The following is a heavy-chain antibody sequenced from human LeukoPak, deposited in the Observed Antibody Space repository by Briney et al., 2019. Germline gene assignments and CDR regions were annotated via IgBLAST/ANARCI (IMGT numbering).Heavy chain of an antibody. Sequence: GGSLRLSCAASGFTFSSYAMSWVRQAPGKGLEWVSVISDSGDKTLYAGSVKGRFTISRDISKNTLYLQMNSLRAEDTAVYYCAKVDYGDYWGQGTLVTVSS. J-gene: IGHJ4*02. CDR3: AKVDYGDY. V-gene: IGHV3-23*01. D-gene: IGHD4/OR15-4a*01. CDR2: ISDSGDKT. CDR1: GFTFSSYA.